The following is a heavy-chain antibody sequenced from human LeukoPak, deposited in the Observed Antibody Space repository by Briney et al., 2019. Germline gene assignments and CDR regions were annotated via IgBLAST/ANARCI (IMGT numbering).Heavy chain of an antibody. J-gene: IGHJ4*02. V-gene: IGHV3-30-3*01. CDR2: LSYDGSNK. Sequence: PGGSLRLSCAASGFTFRSYAMHGVRQAPGKGRAGVAVLSYDGSNKLYADSVKGRFTISRHNPKNTLYLQVYSQRAQDTGVYCCARDRTRMVLRMVTFDYWGQGTLVTVSS. CDR1: GFTFRSYA. D-gene: IGHD2-21*02. CDR3: ARDRTRMVLRMVTFDY.